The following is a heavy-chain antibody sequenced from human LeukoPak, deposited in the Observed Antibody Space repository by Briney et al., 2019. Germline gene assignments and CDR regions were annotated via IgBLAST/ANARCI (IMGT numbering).Heavy chain of an antibody. J-gene: IGHJ6*02. CDR3: ARTNYYDSSGSQGPGTFYYGLDV. Sequence: SVKVSCKASGGTFSSYGITWVRQAPGQGLEWMGRVIPILDISNYAQMFQDRVTITADKSTSTAYMELSSLRSEDTAVYFCARTNYYDSSGSQGPGTFYYGLDVWGQGTTVTASS. CDR1: GGTFSSYG. V-gene: IGHV1-69*04. CDR2: VIPILDIS. D-gene: IGHD3-22*01.